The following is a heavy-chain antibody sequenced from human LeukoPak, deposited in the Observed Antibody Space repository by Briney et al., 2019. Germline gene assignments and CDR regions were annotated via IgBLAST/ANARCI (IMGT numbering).Heavy chain of an antibody. J-gene: IGHJ4*02. CDR2: INSDGSST. V-gene: IGHV3-74*01. D-gene: IGHD3-22*01. CDR3: ARDSDSSGYYSFDY. Sequence: PVGSLRLSCAASGFTFSSYWMHWVRQAPGKGLVWVSRINSDGSSTTYADSVKGRFTISRDNAKNTLYVQMNSLRAEDTAVYYCARDSDSSGYYSFDYWGQGIPVTVSS. CDR1: GFTFSSYW.